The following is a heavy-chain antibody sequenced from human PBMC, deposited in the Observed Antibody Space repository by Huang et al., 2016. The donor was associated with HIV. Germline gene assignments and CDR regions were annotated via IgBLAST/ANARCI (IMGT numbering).Heavy chain of an antibody. CDR2: MSFGRWHV. Sequence: MMLMESGGGVVQPGKSMRLSCKASGFAFRAYSMYWVRQASGIGPGWLAVMSFGRWHVDYKASVRVRFTVSRDKHKNLVFWDLANVKVDDTAMYYCAKGIIKKGLTFVDGYAPHTLYLYSGMDVWGKGTPVSVSS. CDR1: GFAFRAYS. J-gene: IGHJ6*04. CDR3: AKGIIKKGLTFVDGYAPHTLYLYSGMDV. V-gene: IGHV3-30-3*02. D-gene: IGHD3-16*01.